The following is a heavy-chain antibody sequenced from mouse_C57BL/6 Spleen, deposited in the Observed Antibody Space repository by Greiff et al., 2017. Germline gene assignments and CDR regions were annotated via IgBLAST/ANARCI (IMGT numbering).Heavy chain of an antibody. V-gene: IGHV1-42*01. CDR2: INPSTGGT. J-gene: IGHJ3*01. CDR3: ARYYYGSSSWFAY. D-gene: IGHD1-1*01. CDR1: GYSFTGYY. Sequence: VQLQQSGPELVKPGASVKISCKASGYSFTGYYMNWVKQSPEKSLEWIGEINPSTGGTTYNQKFKAKATLTVDKSSSTAYMQLKSLTSEDSAVXYCARYYYGSSSWFAYWGQGTLVTVSA.